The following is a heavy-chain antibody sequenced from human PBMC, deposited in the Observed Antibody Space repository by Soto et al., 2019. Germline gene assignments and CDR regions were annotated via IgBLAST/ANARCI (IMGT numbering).Heavy chain of an antibody. Sequence: DVQLVESGGALIQRGGSLRLSCAVVGMTVSGKKYVAWVRQAPGKGLEWVSGVYAADGKYYADSVKGRVTTSRDSSKTIVYLEMNALGPEDTAIYYCATWLQREHAYDVWGLGTAVTVSS. CDR1: GMTVSGKKY. V-gene: IGHV3-53*01. CDR2: VYAADGK. D-gene: IGHD1-1*01. CDR3: ATWLQREHAYDV. J-gene: IGHJ3*01.